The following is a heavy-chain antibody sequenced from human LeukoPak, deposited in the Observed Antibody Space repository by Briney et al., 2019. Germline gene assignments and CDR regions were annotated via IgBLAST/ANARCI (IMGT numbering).Heavy chain of an antibody. CDR1: GFTFSSYA. V-gene: IGHV3-30*04. D-gene: IGHD3-9*01. J-gene: IGHJ4*02. CDR2: ISYDGSNK. CDR3: ARGESYYDILTGYPLDY. Sequence: PGGSRRLSCAASGFTFSSYAMHWVRQAPGKGLEWVAVISYDGSNKYYADSVKGRFTISRDNSKNTLYLQMNSLRAEDTAVYYCARGESYYDILTGYPLDYWGQGTLVTVSS.